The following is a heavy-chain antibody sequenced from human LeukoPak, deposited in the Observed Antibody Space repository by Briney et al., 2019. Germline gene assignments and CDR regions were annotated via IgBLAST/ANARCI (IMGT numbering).Heavy chain of an antibody. D-gene: IGHD6-19*01. CDR1: GFTFRSPW. V-gene: IGHV3-7*03. CDR3: ARDGGWHRFDY. Sequence: GGSLRLSCVESGFTFRSPWMAWLRQAPERGLEWVANINEDGSQKYYLGSVTGRFTISRDNAKNSLYLQMNSLSAEDTAMYYCARDGGWHRFDYWGQGTLVAVSS. CDR2: INEDGSQK. J-gene: IGHJ4*02.